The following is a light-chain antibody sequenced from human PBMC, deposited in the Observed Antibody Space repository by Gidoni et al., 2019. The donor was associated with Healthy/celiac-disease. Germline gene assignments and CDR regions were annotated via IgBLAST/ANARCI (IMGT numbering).Light chain of an antibody. CDR2: EAS. CDR3: QQYNRVPLT. J-gene: IGKJ4*01. Sequence: DVQMTQSPSTLSASVGDGVTVTCRASQNISTWLAWFQQKPGKAPKLLIYEASSFESGVPSRFSGSGSGTEFTLTISSLQPDDFASYYCQQYNRVPLTFGGGTTVEMK. CDR1: QNISTW. V-gene: IGKV1-5*01.